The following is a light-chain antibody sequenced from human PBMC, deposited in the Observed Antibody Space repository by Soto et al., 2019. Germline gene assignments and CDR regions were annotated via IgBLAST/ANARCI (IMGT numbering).Light chain of an antibody. Sequence: QSVLTQPPSVSAAPGQRVTISCSGSSSNIANNYVSWFQQLPGSAPKLLIYDDYKRPSGSPDRFSGAKSGTSATLGITGLQTGDEADYYCGTWDNSLSAVVFGGGTKLTVL. V-gene: IGLV1-51*01. CDR3: GTWDNSLSAVV. CDR2: DDY. J-gene: IGLJ2*01. CDR1: SSNIANNY.